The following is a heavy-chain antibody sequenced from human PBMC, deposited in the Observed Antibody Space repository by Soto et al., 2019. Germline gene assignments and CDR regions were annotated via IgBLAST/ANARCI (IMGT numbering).Heavy chain of an antibody. Sequence: QVQLQQSGPGLVKPSGTLSLTCAVSGGSVTSPNCWNWVRQPPEKGLEWIGEVHHSGTSNYSPSLKTRLTLSVDMSNNEVSMNLRSVTAADTAIYYCGRANTSGSPIDSGGQGILVTVSS. CDR3: GRANTSGSPIDS. J-gene: IGHJ4*02. V-gene: IGHV4-4*02. CDR1: GGSVTSPNC. D-gene: IGHD6-19*01. CDR2: VHHSGTS.